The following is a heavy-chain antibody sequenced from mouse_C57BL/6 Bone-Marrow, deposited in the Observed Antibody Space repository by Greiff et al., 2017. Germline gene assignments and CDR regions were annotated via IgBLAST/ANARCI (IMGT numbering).Heavy chain of an antibody. CDR2: IYPGSGNT. CDR1: GYTFTDYY. J-gene: IGHJ3*01. CDR3: ARRGSSYAWFAY. D-gene: IGHD1-1*01. Sequence: QVQLKESGAELVRPGASVKLSCKASGYTFTDYYINWVKQRPGQGLEWIARIYPGSGNTYYNEKFKGKATLTAEKSSSTAYMQLSSLTSEDSAVYFCARRGSSYAWFAYWGQGTLVTVSA. V-gene: IGHV1-76*01.